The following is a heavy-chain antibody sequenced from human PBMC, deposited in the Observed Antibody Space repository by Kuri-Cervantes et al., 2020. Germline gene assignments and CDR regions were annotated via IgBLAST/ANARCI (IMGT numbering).Heavy chain of an antibody. V-gene: IGHV1-46*01. Sequence: SGYGLTSYYMHSVRPAPGQELEWMGIINPSGGSTIYAQKFQGRVTMTRDTSTSTVYMELSCLRSEDTAVYYCARTNVDTAMVTYYYFDYWGQGTLVTVSS. D-gene: IGHD5-18*01. J-gene: IGHJ4*02. CDR2: INPSGGST. CDR3: ARTNVDTAMVTYYYFDY. CDR1: GYGLTSYY.